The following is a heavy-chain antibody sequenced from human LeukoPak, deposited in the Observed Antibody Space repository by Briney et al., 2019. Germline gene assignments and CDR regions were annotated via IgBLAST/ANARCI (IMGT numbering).Heavy chain of an antibody. Sequence: SETLSLTCSVPGRPISSGSYSTSWIRQPAGKGLEWIGRIYTSRSTNYDPSLKSRVTISVDPSKNQFSLKLSSVTAADTAVYYCAAGSYGYWFFDLWGRGTLVTVSS. CDR1: GRPISSGSYS. D-gene: IGHD1-26*01. V-gene: IGHV4-61*02. CDR3: AAGSYGYWFFDL. CDR2: IYTSRST. J-gene: IGHJ2*01.